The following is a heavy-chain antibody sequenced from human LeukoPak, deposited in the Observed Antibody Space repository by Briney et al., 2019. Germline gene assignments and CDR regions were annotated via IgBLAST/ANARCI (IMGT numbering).Heavy chain of an antibody. CDR2: TNSDGSST. D-gene: IGHD7-27*01. CDR3: ARGSNWGSLFDY. Sequence: PGGSLRLSCAASGSTFSSYWMHWVRQAPGKGLVWVSRTNSDGSSTNYADSVKGRFTISRDNAKNTLFLQMNSLRVEDTAVYYCARGSNWGSLFDYWGQGTLVTVSS. V-gene: IGHV3-74*01. J-gene: IGHJ4*02. CDR1: GSTFSSYW.